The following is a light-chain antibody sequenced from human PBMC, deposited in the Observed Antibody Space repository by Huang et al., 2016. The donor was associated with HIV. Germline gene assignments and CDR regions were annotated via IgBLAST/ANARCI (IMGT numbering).Light chain of an antibody. J-gene: IGKJ2*01. CDR2: GAS. Sequence: DIQMTQSPFSLSASVGDRVTITCRASQTISSYLNWYQHKTGKAPKGLIYGASNRKSGVPSRFSGSGSGTDFTLTISSLQPEDFATYYCQQTYNTPYTFGQGTKLEIK. CDR1: QTISSY. V-gene: IGKV1-39*01. CDR3: QQTYNTPYT.